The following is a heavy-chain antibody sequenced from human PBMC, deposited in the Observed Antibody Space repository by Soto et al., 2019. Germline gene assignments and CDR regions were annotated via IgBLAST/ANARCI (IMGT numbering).Heavy chain of an antibody. Sequence: PGWSLRLSCASSVFTFISYSMNWVRQAPGKGLEWVSYISSSSSTIYYADSVKGRFTISRDNAKNSLHLQMNSLRDEDTAVYYCAREFRRYYFDYWGQGTLVTVSS. D-gene: IGHD3-16*01. V-gene: IGHV3-48*02. CDR2: ISSSSSTI. J-gene: IGHJ4*02. CDR3: AREFRRYYFDY. CDR1: VFTFISYS.